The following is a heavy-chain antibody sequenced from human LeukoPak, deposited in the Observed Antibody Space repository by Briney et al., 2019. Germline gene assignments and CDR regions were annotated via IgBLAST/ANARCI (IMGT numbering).Heavy chain of an antibody. V-gene: IGHV4-61*03. Sequence: LETLSLTCTVSGYSINSGYYWGWIRQPPGKGLEWIGYIYYSGSTNYNPSLKSRVIMSIDTSKNHFSLKLSSVTAADTAVYYCARSTTGWTNLDYWGQGTLVTVSS. J-gene: IGHJ4*02. CDR3: ARSTTGWTNLDY. CDR1: GYSINSGYY. CDR2: IYYSGST. D-gene: IGHD1-1*01.